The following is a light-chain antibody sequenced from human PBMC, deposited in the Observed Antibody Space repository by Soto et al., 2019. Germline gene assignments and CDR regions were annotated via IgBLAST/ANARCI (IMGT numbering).Light chain of an antibody. V-gene: IGLV2-23*01. CDR2: EGI. Sequence: QSVLTQPASVSGSPGQSITISCTGTSSDIGTYNLVSWYQHYPGKAPKLMIYEGIKRPSGVSNRFSGSKSGNTAFLTISGLQAEDEADYYCCSYAGSGTDNYVFGCGTKLTVL. J-gene: IGLJ1*01. CDR3: CSYAGSGTDNYV. CDR1: SSDIGTYNL.